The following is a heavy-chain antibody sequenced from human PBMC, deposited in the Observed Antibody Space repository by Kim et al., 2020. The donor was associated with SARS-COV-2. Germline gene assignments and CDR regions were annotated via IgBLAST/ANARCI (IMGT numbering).Heavy chain of an antibody. CDR3: ARDPGYGSGSYIYYYGMDV. CDR2: IYYSGST. V-gene: IGHV4-59*01. Sequence: SETLSLTCTVSGGSISSYYWSWIRQPPGKGLEWIGYIYYSGSTNYNPSLKSRVTISVDTSKNQFSLKLSSVTAADTAVYYCARDPGYGSGSYIYYYGMDVWGQGTTVTVSS. J-gene: IGHJ6*02. CDR1: GGSISSYY. D-gene: IGHD3-10*01.